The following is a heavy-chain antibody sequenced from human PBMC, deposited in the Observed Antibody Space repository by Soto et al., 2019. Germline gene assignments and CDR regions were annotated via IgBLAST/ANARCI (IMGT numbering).Heavy chain of an antibody. Sequence: QVQLVQSGAEVKKPGSSVKVSCKASGGTFSSYAISWVRQAPGQGLEWMGGIIPIFGTANYAQKFQGRVIITADESTSTAYRELSSLGSEDTAVYYFASRYCSITSCCRQQLVRYYYYGMDVWGQGTTVTVSS. J-gene: IGHJ6*02. CDR2: IIPIFGTA. V-gene: IGHV1-69*01. CDR3: ASRYCSITSCCRQQLVRYYYYGMDV. CDR1: GGTFSSYA. D-gene: IGHD2-2*01.